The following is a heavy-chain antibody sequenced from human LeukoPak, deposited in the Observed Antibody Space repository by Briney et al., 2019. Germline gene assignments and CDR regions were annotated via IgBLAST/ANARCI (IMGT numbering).Heavy chain of an antibody. J-gene: IGHJ4*02. CDR3: ASPSRGEWELDY. D-gene: IGHD1-26*01. V-gene: IGHV3-21*01. Sequence: PGGSLRLSCAASGFTFSSYSMNWVRQAPGKGLEWVSSISSSSSYIYYADSVKGRFTISRDNAKNSLYLQMNSLRAEDTAVYYCASPSRGEWELDYWGQGTLVTVSS. CDR2: ISSSSSYI. CDR1: GFTFSSYS.